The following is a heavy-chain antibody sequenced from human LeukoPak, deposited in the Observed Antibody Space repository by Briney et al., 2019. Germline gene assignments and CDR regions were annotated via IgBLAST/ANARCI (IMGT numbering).Heavy chain of an antibody. J-gene: IGHJ4*02. CDR1: GFTFSNHW. V-gene: IGHV3-74*01. Sequence: GGSLRLSCAASGFTFSNHWMHWVRQAPGKGLMWVSRINRDGSRTDYADSVKGRFTISRDDAKNTLYLQVNSLRAEDTAVYFRARGGSDTAMAHDYWGQGTLVTVSS. CDR3: ARGGSDTAMAHDY. D-gene: IGHD5-18*01. CDR2: INRDGSRT.